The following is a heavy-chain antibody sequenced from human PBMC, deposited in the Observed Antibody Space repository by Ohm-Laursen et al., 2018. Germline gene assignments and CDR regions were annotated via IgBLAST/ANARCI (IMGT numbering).Heavy chain of an antibody. D-gene: IGHD6-13*01. CDR3: VKGVSWYYFDY. CDR2: INWNSANI. Sequence: SLRLSCAASGFTFADFAMHWVRKAPGKGLEWGSGINWNSANILYADSVKGRFTISRDNAKNSLYLQMNSLRAEDTALYYCVKGVSWYYFDYWGQGTLVTVSS. J-gene: IGHJ4*02. CDR1: GFTFADFA. V-gene: IGHV3-9*01.